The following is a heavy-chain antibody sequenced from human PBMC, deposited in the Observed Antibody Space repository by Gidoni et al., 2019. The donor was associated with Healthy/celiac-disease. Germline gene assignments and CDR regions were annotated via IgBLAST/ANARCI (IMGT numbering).Heavy chain of an antibody. J-gene: IGHJ4*02. Sequence: LEWVSYISSSSSTRYYADSVKGRFTISRDNAKNSLYLQMNSLSADDTAVYYCARARNYYDSSDYWGQGTLVTVSS. D-gene: IGHD3-22*01. CDR2: ISSSSSTR. CDR3: ARARNYYDSSDY. V-gene: IGHV3-48*01.